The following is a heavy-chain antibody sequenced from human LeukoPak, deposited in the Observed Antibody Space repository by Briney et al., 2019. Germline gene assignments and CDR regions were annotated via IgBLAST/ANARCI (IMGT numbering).Heavy chain of an antibody. CDR3: ARGTMTTVTYYFGY. V-gene: IGHV4-34*01. Sequence: SETLSLTCAVYGGSFSGYYWSWIRQPLGKGLEWIGEINHSGSTNYNPSLKSRVTISVDTSKNQFSLKLSSVTAADTAVYYCARGTMTTVTYYFGYWGQGTLVTVSS. D-gene: IGHD4-17*01. J-gene: IGHJ4*02. CDR1: GGSFSGYY. CDR2: INHSGST.